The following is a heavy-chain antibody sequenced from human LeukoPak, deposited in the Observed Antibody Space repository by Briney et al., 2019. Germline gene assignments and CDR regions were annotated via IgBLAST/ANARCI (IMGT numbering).Heavy chain of an antibody. CDR2: ISGSGGST. CDR1: GFTFSSYA. D-gene: IGHD1-7*01. CDR3: AKKRHNWNYALDY. Sequence: GGSLRLSCAASGFTFSSYAMSWVRQAPGKGLEWVSAISGSGGSTYYADSVKGRFTISRDNSKNPLYLQMNSLRAEDTAVYYCAKKRHNWNYALDYWGQGALVTVSS. V-gene: IGHV3-23*01. J-gene: IGHJ4*02.